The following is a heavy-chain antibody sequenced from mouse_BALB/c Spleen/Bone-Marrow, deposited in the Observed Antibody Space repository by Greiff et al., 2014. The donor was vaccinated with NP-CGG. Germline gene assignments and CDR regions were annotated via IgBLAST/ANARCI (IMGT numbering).Heavy chain of an antibody. D-gene: IGHD1-2*01. CDR1: GFSFNSYG. CDR3: SRITTATGAMDY. J-gene: IGHJ4*01. CDR2: IWADGST. Sequence: QVQLKESETGLVAPSQSLSITCTVSGFSFNSYGLHWGRQPPGKGLGWLGVIWADGSTNYNSALMSRLSISEDNSKSQVFLKMNSLQTDDTAMYYCSRITTATGAMDYWGQGTSVTVSS. V-gene: IGHV2-9*02.